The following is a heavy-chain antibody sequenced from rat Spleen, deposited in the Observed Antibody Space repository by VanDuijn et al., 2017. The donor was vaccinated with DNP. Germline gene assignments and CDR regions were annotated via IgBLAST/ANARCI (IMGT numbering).Heavy chain of an antibody. CDR3: ATVHYYDGTRFAY. J-gene: IGHJ3*01. V-gene: IGHV5-31*01. CDR1: GFTFNNYW. Sequence: EVQLVESGGGLVQPGRSLKLSCVASGFTFNNYWMNWVRQAPGKGLAWVASVTNTGGSVYYPDSVRGRFTISRDNAQNTLYLQMNGLRSEDTATYYCATVHYYDGTRFAYWGQGTLVTVSS. D-gene: IGHD1-12*02. CDR2: VTNTGGSV.